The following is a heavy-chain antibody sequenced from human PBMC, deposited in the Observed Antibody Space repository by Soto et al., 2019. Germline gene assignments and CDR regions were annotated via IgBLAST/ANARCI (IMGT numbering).Heavy chain of an antibody. CDR3: ARVRQGCSANNCYFDP. D-gene: IGHD1-1*01. V-gene: IGHV4-4*02. CDR1: GGSVRAPDW. J-gene: IGHJ5*01. CDR2: VHISGHS. Sequence: QVHLQESGPGLVAPSGTLSLTCTLSGGSVRAPDWWNWVRQSPDKGLEWIAEVHISGHSNYNPSLSSRVSVAIDSSKNKFYLNLNSVTAADTAIYYCARVRQGCSANNCYFDPWGQGTQVTISS.